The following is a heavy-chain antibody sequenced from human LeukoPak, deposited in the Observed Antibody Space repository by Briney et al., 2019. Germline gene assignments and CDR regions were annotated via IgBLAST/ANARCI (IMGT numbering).Heavy chain of an antibody. Sequence: GGSLRLSRAASGFPFSRYWIHWVRQAPGQGLEWVSRINPDGSTTTYADSVKGRFTISRDNAKNTLYLQMNSLRAEDTAVYYCARDIVATILEGTFDYWGQGTLVTVSS. CDR3: ARDIVATILEGTFDY. CDR2: INPDGSTT. D-gene: IGHD5-12*01. CDR1: GFPFSRYW. J-gene: IGHJ4*02. V-gene: IGHV3-74*01.